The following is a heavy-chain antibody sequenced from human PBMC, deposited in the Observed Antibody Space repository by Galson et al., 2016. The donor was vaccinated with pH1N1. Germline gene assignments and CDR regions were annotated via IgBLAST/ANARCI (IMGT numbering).Heavy chain of an antibody. D-gene: IGHD2-15*01. J-gene: IGHJ6*03. CDR3: ARDLGWWVAYMDV. V-gene: IGHV1-69*04. Sequence: SVKVSCKASGGTFSSYTINWVRQAPGQGLEWMGRILPILGIANYAQKFQGRVTITADKSTSTAYMEVISLRSDDTAVYYCARDLGWWVAYMDVWGKGTTVTVSS. CDR1: GGTFSSYT. CDR2: ILPILGIA.